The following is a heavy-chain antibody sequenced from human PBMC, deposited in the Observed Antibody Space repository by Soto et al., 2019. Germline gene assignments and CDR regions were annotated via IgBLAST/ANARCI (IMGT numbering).Heavy chain of an antibody. CDR2: ISAYNGNT. CDR3: ERWLPNAVDPDLYDSSACYYGGYFDY. CDR1: GYTFTSYG. V-gene: IGHV1-18*01. Sequence: ASVKVSCKASGYTFTSYGISWVRQAPGQGLEWMGWISAYNGNTNYAQKLQGRVTMTTDPSTSTAYVELRSLRSDDTAVYYCERWLPNAVDPDLYDSSACYYGGYFDYWGQGTLVTVSS. J-gene: IGHJ4*02. D-gene: IGHD3-22*01.